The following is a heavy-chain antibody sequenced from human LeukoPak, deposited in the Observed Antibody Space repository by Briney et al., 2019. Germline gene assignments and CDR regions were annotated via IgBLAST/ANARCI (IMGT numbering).Heavy chain of an antibody. CDR3: ARGSITVVPAFDI. D-gene: IGHD3-3*01. CDR2: IYYSGSS. V-gene: IGHV4-59*12. CDR1: GGSISTYY. J-gene: IGHJ3*02. Sequence: PSETLSLTCTLSGGSISTYYWSWIRQPPGKGLEWIGYIYYSGSSSYNPSLKSRGTISVDTSKKQFSLKLSSVTAADTAVYYCARGSITVVPAFDIWGQGTMVTVSS.